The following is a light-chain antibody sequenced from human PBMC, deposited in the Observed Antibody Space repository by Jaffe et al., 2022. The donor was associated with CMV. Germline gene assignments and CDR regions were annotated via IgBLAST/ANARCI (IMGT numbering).Light chain of an antibody. CDR2: EVT. J-gene: IGLJ2*01. CDR1: SSDVGTYDL. Sequence: QSALTQPASVSGSPGQSITISCTGTSSDVGTYDLVSWYRQYPGKAPKLLIYEVTKRPSGVSNRFSGSKSGNTASLTISGLQPEDDGNYYCCSFTTHTQVIFGGGTKLTVL. V-gene: IGLV2-23*02. CDR3: CSFTTHTQVI.